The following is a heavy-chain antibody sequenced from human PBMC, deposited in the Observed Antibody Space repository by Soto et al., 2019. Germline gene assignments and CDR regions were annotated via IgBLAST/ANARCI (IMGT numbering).Heavy chain of an antibody. D-gene: IGHD3-10*01. CDR2: IYWNDYK. CDR1: GFSLSTSEVG. J-gene: IGHJ4*02. CDR3: AHRVGPQVGRFFDY. V-gene: IGHV2-5*01. Sequence: QITLKESGPTLVKPTQTLTLTCTFSGFSLSTSEVGVGWIGRPQVKPLEWLAIIYWNDYKRYSPSLRSRLTITKDTSKNQVVLTMTNMDPVDTATYYCAHRVGPQVGRFFDYWGQGTLVTVSS.